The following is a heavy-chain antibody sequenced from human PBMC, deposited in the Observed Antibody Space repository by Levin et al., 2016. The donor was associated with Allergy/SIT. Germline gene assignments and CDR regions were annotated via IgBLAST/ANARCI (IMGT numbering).Heavy chain of an antibody. J-gene: IGHJ5*02. D-gene: IGHD2-2*01. V-gene: IGHV3-49*03. Sequence: GESLKISCTASGFTFGDYAMSWFRQAPGKGLEWVGFIRSKAFGGTANYAASVKGRFTISRDDSKSIAYLQMNSLKTEDTAVYYCTRSAFGYCSSTNCSYNWFDPWGQGTLVTVSS. CDR3: TRSAFGYCSSTNCSYNWFDP. CDR2: IRSKAFGGTA. CDR1: GFTFGDYA.